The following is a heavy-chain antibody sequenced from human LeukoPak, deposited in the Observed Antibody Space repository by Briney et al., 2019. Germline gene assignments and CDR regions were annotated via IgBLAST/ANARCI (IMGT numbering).Heavy chain of an antibody. J-gene: IGHJ5*02. CDR3: AKDRGDYFDTTSQSFDP. Sequence: GGCLRLSCTPSGFILSSFDMHWVRQAPGKGLEWVASIRYDGSDKYYADSVKGRFTVSRDNSQNTLYLQMSSLKTEDTAVYYCAKDRGDYFDTTSQSFDPGGQGPLVTVPS. CDR1: GFILSSFD. D-gene: IGHD2/OR15-2a*01. V-gene: IGHV3-30*02. CDR2: IRYDGSDK.